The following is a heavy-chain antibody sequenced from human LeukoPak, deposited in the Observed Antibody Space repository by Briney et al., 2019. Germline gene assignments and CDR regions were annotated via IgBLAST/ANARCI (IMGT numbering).Heavy chain of an antibody. D-gene: IGHD6-19*01. J-gene: IGHJ3*02. Sequence: GASVKVSCKASGGSFSNYAISWVRQAPGQGLEWMGGIIPIFGTANYAQKFQGRVTITADKSTSTAYMELSSLRSEDTAVYYCARGEQWLVPGHAFDIWGQGTMVTVSS. CDR2: IIPIFGTA. V-gene: IGHV1-69*06. CDR1: GGSFSNYA. CDR3: ARGEQWLVPGHAFDI.